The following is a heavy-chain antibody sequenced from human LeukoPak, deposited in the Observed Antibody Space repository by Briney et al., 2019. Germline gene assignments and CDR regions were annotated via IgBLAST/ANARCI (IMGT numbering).Heavy chain of an antibody. J-gene: IGHJ3*02. CDR2: ISSSGSTI. Sequence: PGGSLRLSCAASGFTFSDYYMSWIRQAPGKGLEWVSYISSSGSTIYYADSVRGRFTISRDNSKKTLYLQMNSLRAEDTAVYYCARDFEWELNDAFDIWGQGTMVTVSS. CDR3: ARDFEWELNDAFDI. CDR1: GFTFSDYY. V-gene: IGHV3-11*04. D-gene: IGHD1-26*01.